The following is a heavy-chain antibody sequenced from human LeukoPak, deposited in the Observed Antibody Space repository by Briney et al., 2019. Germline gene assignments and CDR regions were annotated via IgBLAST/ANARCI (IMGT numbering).Heavy chain of an antibody. Sequence: GESLKISCKGFGYSFTSYWIAWVRQMPGNGLEWMGIIYPGDSDTRYSPSFQGQVTMSADKSISTAYLQWSSLKASDTAIYYCARQTCSSTNCGIDYWGQGTLVTVSS. V-gene: IGHV5-51*01. D-gene: IGHD2-2*01. CDR1: GYSFTSYW. CDR3: ARQTCSSTNCGIDY. J-gene: IGHJ4*02. CDR2: IYPGDSDT.